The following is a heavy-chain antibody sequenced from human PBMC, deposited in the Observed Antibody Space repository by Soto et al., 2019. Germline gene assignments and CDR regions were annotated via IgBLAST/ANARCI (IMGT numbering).Heavy chain of an antibody. J-gene: IGHJ5*02. D-gene: IGHD3-22*01. CDR1: GYTFTSYG. CDR2: ISAYNGNT. V-gene: IGHV1-18*04. CDR3: ARDFWGFIVGETYDSSGGWFDP. Sequence: ASVKVSCKASGYTFTSYGISWVRQAPGQGLEWMGWISAYNGNTNYAQKLQGRVTMTTDTSTSTAYMELRSLRSDDTAVYYCARDFWGFIVGETYDSSGGWFDPWGPGTMVTVSS.